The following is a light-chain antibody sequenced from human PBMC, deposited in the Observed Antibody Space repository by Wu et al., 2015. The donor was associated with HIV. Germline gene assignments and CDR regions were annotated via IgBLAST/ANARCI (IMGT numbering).Light chain of an antibody. V-gene: IGKV1-9*01. CDR1: QGISSY. J-gene: IGKJ1*01. Sequence: DIQLTQSPSFLSASIGDRVTITCRASQGISSYLVWVSAKNQGKAPKLLIYAASTLQSESFKVQRQWIGDRNSLSQSAACSLMILLTYYCQQYNSYPWTFGQGTKVEI. CDR3: QQYNSYPWT. CDR2: AAS.